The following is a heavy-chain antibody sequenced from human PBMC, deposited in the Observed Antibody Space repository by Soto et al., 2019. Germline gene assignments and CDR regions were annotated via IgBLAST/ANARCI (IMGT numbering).Heavy chain of an antibody. CDR2: INLSGST. J-gene: IGHJ4*02. V-gene: IGHV4-34*01. D-gene: IGHD2-15*01. CDR3: ARGCPDPQNSSASICYDATRPPHYHFDY. Sequence: SGALSLTCAVYGGSSSGYDWSWLCPPPGKGLEWIGEINLSGSTNYNPSLKSRAPISVDPSKNQFFLKLSSVTAAVTAVYYCARGCPDPQNSSASICYDATRPPHYHFDYCCQLTL. CDR1: GGSSSGYD.